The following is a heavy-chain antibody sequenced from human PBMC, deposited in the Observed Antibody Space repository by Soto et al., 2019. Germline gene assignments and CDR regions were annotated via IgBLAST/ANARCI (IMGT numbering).Heavy chain of an antibody. CDR3: ARVSGSGWSSYYYYGMDV. CDR1: GFTFSSYW. V-gene: IGHV3-74*01. CDR2: INSDGSST. D-gene: IGHD6-19*01. J-gene: IGHJ6*02. Sequence: PGGSLRLSCAASGFTFSSYWMHWVRQAPGKGLVWVSRINSDGSSTSYADSVKGRFTISRDNAKNTLYLQMNSLRAEDTAAYYCARVSGSGWSSYYYYGMDVWGQGTTVTVSS.